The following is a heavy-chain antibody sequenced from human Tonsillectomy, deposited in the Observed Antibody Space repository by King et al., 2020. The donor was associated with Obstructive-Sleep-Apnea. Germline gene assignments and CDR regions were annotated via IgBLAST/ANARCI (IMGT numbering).Heavy chain of an antibody. Sequence: VQLQESGPGLVKPSETLSLTCTVSGGSISSYYWSWIRQPPGKGLEWIGYIYYSGSTNYNPSLKSRVTISVDTSKNQFSLKLSSVTAADTAVYYCARQLVTTRHFFDYWGQGTLVTVSS. CDR2: IYYSGST. D-gene: IGHD2-21*02. CDR1: GGSISSYY. J-gene: IGHJ4*02. CDR3: ARQLVTTRHFFDY. V-gene: IGHV4-59*08.